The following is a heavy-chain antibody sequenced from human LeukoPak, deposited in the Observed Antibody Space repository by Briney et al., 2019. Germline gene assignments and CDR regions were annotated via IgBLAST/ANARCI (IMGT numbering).Heavy chain of an antibody. J-gene: IGHJ4*02. D-gene: IGHD2-2*01. Sequence: SETLSLTCTYSGDSISSPSYHWHWIRQSPGKGLEWVASVYFNGDTYYNPSLKSRVTISVDTSKNQFYVKLSSVTAADTAVYYCARSGTYQYSSTSDYWGQGTLVTVSS. V-gene: IGHV4-39*07. CDR3: ARSGTYQYSSTSDY. CDR1: GDSISSPSYH. CDR2: VYFNGDT.